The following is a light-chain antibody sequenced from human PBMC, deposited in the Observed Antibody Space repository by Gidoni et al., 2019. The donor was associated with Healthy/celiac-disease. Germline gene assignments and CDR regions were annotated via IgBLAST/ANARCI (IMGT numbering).Light chain of an antibody. V-gene: IGKV2-28*01. CDR1: QSLLHSNGYNY. CDR2: LGS. CDR3: MQALQTPYT. Sequence: DIVMTQSPLSLPVTPGEPASISCRSSQSLLHSNGYNYLDCYLQKPGQSPQLLIYLGSNRASGVPDRFSGSGSGTDFTLKISRVEAEDVGVYYCMQALQTPYTFSQGTKLEIK. J-gene: IGKJ2*01.